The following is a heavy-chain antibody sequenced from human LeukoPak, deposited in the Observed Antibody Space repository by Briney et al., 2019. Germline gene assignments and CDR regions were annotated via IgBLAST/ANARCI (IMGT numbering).Heavy chain of an antibody. J-gene: IGHJ1*01. CDR2: ISGRGGST. CDR1: GFTFSSYA. D-gene: IGHD1-1*01. V-gene: IGHV3-23*01. Sequence: PGGSLRLSCAASGFTFSSYAMNWVRQAPGKGLEGVSAISGRGGSTYYADSVKGRFTISRDNSKNTLYMPRNSRRAVDTAVYYCARGPQDPTKAYVQHWGQGTLVTVSS. CDR3: ARGPQDPTKAYVQH.